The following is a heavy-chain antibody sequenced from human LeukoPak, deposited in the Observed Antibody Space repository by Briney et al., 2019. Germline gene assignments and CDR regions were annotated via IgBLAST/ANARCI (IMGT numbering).Heavy chain of an antibody. CDR3: AREGSAGAFDV. Sequence: SETLSLTCTVSGGSISSGSYYWSWIRQPAGKGLEWIGRIYTSGSTNYNPSLKSRVTISVDTSKNQLSLRLSSVTAADTAVYYCAREGSAGAFDVWGQGTMVTVSS. CDR1: GGSISSGSYY. J-gene: IGHJ3*01. CDR2: IYTSGST. V-gene: IGHV4-61*02. D-gene: IGHD2-15*01.